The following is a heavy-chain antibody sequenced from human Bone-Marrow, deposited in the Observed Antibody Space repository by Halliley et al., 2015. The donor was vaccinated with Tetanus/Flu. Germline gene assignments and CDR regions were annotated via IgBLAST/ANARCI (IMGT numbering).Heavy chain of an antibody. J-gene: IGHJ4*02. V-gene: IGHV4-31*01. CDR3: VRGYGVGYYYFNK. D-gene: IGHD2-15*01. Sequence: TLSLTCTVSGASINSGGFYWSWIRQHPGKGLEWIGYISSRGTTYYNPSLRSPVIVSVDTSKNQFSLKLTSVTAADTAVYFCVRGYGVGYYYFNKWGQGTLVTVSS. CDR1: GASINSGGFY. CDR2: ISSRGTT.